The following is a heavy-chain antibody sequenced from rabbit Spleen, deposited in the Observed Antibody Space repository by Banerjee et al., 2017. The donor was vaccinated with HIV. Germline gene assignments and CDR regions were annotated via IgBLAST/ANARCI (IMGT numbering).Heavy chain of an antibody. J-gene: IGHJ4*01. V-gene: IGHV1S45*01. CDR2: INASTGKP. D-gene: IGHD4-1*01. CDR3: ARDLAGVIGWNFYL. Sequence: QEQLVESGGGLVQPGGSLKLSCKASGFDFSSYGVCWVRQAPGKGLEWIACINASTGKPVYATWASGRFTISRTSSTTVTLRMTSLTAADRATYFCARDLAGVIGWNFYLWGPGTLVTVS. CDR1: GFDFSSYG.